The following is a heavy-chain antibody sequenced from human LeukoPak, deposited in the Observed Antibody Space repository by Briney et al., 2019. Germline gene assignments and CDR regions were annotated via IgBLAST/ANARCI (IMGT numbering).Heavy chain of an antibody. Sequence: SVTVSCKASGGTFSSYAISWVRQAPGQGLEWMGGIIPIFGTANYAQKFQGRVTITADESTSTAYMELSSLRSEDTAVYYCARSSRSSAAASPLGYWGQGTLVTVSS. J-gene: IGHJ4*02. CDR1: GGTFSSYA. D-gene: IGHD6-13*01. V-gene: IGHV1-69*01. CDR2: IIPIFGTA. CDR3: ARSSRSSAAASPLGY.